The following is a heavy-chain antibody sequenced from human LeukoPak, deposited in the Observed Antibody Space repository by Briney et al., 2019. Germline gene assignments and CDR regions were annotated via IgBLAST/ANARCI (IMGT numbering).Heavy chain of an antibody. Sequence: PSETLSLTCTVSGGSISTYYWSWVRQPPGQGLEWIGYVYYSGNTNYNPSLKSRVIISVDTSKDQFSLKMTSVTAADTAVYYCARAWTRGNGFDIWGQGTMVTVSS. D-gene: IGHD3/OR15-3a*01. CDR3: ARAWTRGNGFDI. CDR2: VYYSGNT. V-gene: IGHV4-59*01. CDR1: GGSISTYY. J-gene: IGHJ3*02.